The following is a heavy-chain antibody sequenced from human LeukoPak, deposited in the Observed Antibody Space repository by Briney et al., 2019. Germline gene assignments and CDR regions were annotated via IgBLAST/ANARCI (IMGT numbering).Heavy chain of an antibody. CDR1: GFTFTRHA. J-gene: IGHJ4*02. D-gene: IGHD2-2*01. V-gene: IGHV3-23*01. CDR2: ITGSGSST. CDR3: AKAPPYCSSTSCSDFDY. Sequence: GGSLRLSCAASGFTFTRHAMTWVRQAPGKGLDYVSTITGSGSSTYYANSVKGRFTVSRDNSKNTVYLQMNSLRADDTAIYYCAKAPPYCSSTSCSDFDYWGQGTLVTVSS.